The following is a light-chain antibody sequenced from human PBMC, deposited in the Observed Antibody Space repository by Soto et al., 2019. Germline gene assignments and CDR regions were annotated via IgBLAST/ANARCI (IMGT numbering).Light chain of an antibody. Sequence: DIHMTQSASSLSASVGDRVTITCRATESISSKLNWYQPKPGKVPNLLIYAASSLQSGVPSRVSGSGSGSDFTLTISSLQPEDFATYYCQQSFRSPPTFGQGTKWIS. CDR2: AAS. CDR1: ESISSK. V-gene: IGKV1-39*01. CDR3: QQSFRSPPT. J-gene: IGKJ1*01.